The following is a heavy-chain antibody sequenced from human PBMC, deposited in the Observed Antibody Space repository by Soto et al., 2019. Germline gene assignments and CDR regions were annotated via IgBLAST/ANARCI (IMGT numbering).Heavy chain of an antibody. CDR1: GGSISSGGYY. CDR2: IYYSGST. Sequence: PSETLSLTCTVSGGSISSGGYYWSWIRQHPGKGLEWIGYIYYSGSTYYNPSLKSRVTMSVDTSKNQFSLKLSSVTAADTAVYYCARAPITMIVVVSFDYWGQGTLVTVSS. CDR3: ARAPITMIVVVSFDY. V-gene: IGHV4-31*03. D-gene: IGHD3-22*01. J-gene: IGHJ4*02.